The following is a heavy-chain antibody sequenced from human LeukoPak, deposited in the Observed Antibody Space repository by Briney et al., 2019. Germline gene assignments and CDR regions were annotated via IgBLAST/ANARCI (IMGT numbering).Heavy chain of an antibody. Sequence: NPSETLSLTCTVSGGSISIYYWNWIRQPAGKRLEWIGRIFTSGITNYNPSLKSRVTMSVDTSKNQFSLNLSSVTAADTAVYYCAREQVATMLAFDIWGQGTMVTVSS. V-gene: IGHV4-4*07. J-gene: IGHJ3*02. CDR1: GGSISIYY. CDR3: AREQVATMLAFDI. CDR2: IFTSGIT. D-gene: IGHD5-12*01.